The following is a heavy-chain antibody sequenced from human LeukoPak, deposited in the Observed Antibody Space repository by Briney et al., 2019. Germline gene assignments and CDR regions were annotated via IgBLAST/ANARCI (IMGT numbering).Heavy chain of an antibody. V-gene: IGHV5-51*01. Sequence: PGESLQTSCKGSGYSFTKYWIGWGRQMPGKGLGWMGIIYPGDSDTRYSPSFQGQVTISADKSHTPTYLQWSSLRTPDTAMYYCARQLWLTGYYYFDYWGQGTLVTVSS. J-gene: IGHJ4*02. D-gene: IGHD3-9*01. CDR2: IYPGDSDT. CDR3: ARQLWLTGYYYFDY. CDR1: GYSFTKYW.